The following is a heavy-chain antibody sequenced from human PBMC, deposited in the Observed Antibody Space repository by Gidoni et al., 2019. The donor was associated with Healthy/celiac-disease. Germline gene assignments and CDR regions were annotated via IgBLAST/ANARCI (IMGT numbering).Heavy chain of an antibody. J-gene: IGHJ6*02. CDR2: IYSGGST. CDR3: ARDGDYSTPYYYYGMDV. V-gene: IGHV3-53*01. Sequence: EVQLVESGGGLIQPGGSLRLSGAAAGFTVSSNYRRWVRQAPGKGLGWGSVIYSGGSTYYADSVKGRFTISRDNSKNTLYLQMNSLRAEDTAVYYCARDGDYSTPYYYYGMDVWGQGTTVTVSS. D-gene: IGHD4-4*01. CDR1: GFTVSSNY.